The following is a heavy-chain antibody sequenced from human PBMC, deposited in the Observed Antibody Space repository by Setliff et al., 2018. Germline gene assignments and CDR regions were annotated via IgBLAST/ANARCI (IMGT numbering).Heavy chain of an antibody. Sequence: GGSLRLSCAASGFTFDSYWIHWVRQAPGKGLVWVSRVNGDGSFTSYADSVRGRFTISRDSSKNTLYLQMNSLRLEDTAVYYCLVAYTSSWYSSGFDPWGQGTLVTVSS. CDR2: VNGDGSFT. V-gene: IGHV3-74*01. CDR3: LVAYTSSWYSSGFDP. J-gene: IGHJ5*02. CDR1: GFTFDSYW. D-gene: IGHD6-13*01.